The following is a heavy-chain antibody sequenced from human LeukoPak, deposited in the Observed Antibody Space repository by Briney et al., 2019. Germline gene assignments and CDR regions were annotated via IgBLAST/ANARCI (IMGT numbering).Heavy chain of an antibody. CDR3: ARLLHFERSVYRPVDF. CDR2: VREDGSEI. Sequence: PGGSLRLSCAASGFTSSSHSMSWVRQAPGKWLEWVANVREDGSEINYADSVKGRFTISRDNARNSLYLQMNILRAEDTAIYFCARLLHFERSVYRPVDFWGQGTLVSVSS. CDR1: GFTSSSHS. D-gene: IGHD3-22*01. J-gene: IGHJ4*02. V-gene: IGHV3-7*01.